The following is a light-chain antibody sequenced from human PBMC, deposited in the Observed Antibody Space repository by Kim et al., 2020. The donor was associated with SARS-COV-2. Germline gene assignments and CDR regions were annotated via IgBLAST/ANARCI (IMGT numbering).Light chain of an antibody. CDR1: SLRTYV. CDR3: NSRDTGGDHLI. J-gene: IGLJ2*01. CDR2: AQN. Sequence: SELTQDPAVSVALGQTVRITCQGESLRTYVASWYQQKPGQAPVLVIFAQNSRPSGIPDRFSASTSRNTASLTITEAQAEDEAVYYCNSRDTGGDHLIFGG. V-gene: IGLV3-19*01.